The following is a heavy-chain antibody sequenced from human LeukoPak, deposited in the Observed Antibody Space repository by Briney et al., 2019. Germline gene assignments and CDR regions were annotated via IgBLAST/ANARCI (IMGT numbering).Heavy chain of an antibody. CDR1: GGSFSGYY. D-gene: IGHD3-10*01. Sequence: SGTLSRTCAVYGGSFSGYYWSWIRQPPGKGLEWIGEINHSGSTNYNPSLKSRVTISVDTSKNQFSLKLSSVTAADTAVYYCARGSHIESSGKELFDYWGQGTLVTVSS. CDR3: ARGSHIESSGKELFDY. CDR2: INHSGST. J-gene: IGHJ4*02. V-gene: IGHV4-34*01.